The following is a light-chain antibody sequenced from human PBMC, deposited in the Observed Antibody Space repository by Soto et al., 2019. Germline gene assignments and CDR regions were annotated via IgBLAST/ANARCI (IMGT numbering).Light chain of an antibody. Sequence: EIVMTQSPATLSVSPGERATLSCRASQSVSSNLAWYQQKPGQAPRLLIYGASTRATGIPARFSGSGSGTEFTLPISSLQSEDFAVYYCQQYNNWPPLWTFGQGTKLEIK. CDR3: QQYNNWPPLWT. CDR2: GAS. J-gene: IGKJ2*02. CDR1: QSVSSN. V-gene: IGKV3-15*01.